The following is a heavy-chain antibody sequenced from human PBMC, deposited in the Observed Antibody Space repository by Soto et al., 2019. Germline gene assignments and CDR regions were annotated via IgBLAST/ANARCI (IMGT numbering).Heavy chain of an antibody. J-gene: IGHJ4*02. CDR2: INHSGST. CDR3: ARDYPNYYGSGSYAFDY. D-gene: IGHD3-10*01. V-gene: IGHV4-34*01. Sequence: SETLSLACAVYGGSFSGYYWSWIRQPPGKGLEWIGEINHSGSTNYNPSLKSRVTISVDTSKNQFSLKLSSVTAADTAVYYCARDYPNYYGSGSYAFDYWGQGTLVTVSS. CDR1: GGSFSGYY.